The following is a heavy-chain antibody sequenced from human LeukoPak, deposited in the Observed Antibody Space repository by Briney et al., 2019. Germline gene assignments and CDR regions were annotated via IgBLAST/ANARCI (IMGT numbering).Heavy chain of an antibody. CDR3: AREGSSFYGMDV. J-gene: IGHJ6*02. D-gene: IGHD6-13*01. Sequence: GGSLRLSCAASGFTFSSYWMSWVRQAPGKGLEWVAVIWYDGSNKYYADSVKGRFTISRDNSKNTLYLQMNSLRAEDTAVYYCAREGSSFYGMDVWGQGTTVTVSS. CDR2: IWYDGSNK. V-gene: IGHV3-33*08. CDR1: GFTFSSYW.